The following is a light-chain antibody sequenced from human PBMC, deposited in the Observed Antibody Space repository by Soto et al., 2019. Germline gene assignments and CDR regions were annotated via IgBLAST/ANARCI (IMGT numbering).Light chain of an antibody. J-gene: IGKJ2*01. CDR3: QQYNSYSPGYT. CDR2: KAS. V-gene: IGKV1-5*03. CDR1: QSISSW. Sequence: DIQMTQSPSTLSASVGDRVTITCRASQSISSWLAWYQQKPGKAPKLLIYKASSLESGVPSRFSSSGSGTEFALTISSREPDDIATYYCQQYNSYSPGYTFGQGTKLEIK.